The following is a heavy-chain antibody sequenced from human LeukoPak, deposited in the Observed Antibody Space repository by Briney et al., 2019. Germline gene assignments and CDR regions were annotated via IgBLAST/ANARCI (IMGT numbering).Heavy chain of an antibody. V-gene: IGHV1-2*04. D-gene: IGHD6-13*01. Sequence: GASVKVSCKASGYTFTGYYMHWVRQAPGQGLEWMGWINPNSGGTNYAQKFQGWVTMTRDTSISTAYMDLSRLRSDDTAVYYCATQRIAAAGGYGMDVWGQGTTVTVSS. CDR3: ATQRIAAAGGYGMDV. J-gene: IGHJ6*02. CDR1: GYTFTGYY. CDR2: INPNSGGT.